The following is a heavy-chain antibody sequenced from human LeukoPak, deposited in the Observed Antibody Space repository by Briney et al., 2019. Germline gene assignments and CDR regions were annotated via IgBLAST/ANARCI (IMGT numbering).Heavy chain of an antibody. Sequence: GASVKVSCKASGYTFTSYGISWVRQAPGQGLEWMGWISAYNGNTNYAQKLQGRVTMTTDTSTSTAYMELRSLRSDDTAVYYCARTGTYYSGMYYFDYWGQGTLVTVSS. CDR2: ISAYNGNT. D-gene: IGHD3-10*01. V-gene: IGHV1-18*01. J-gene: IGHJ4*02. CDR1: GYTFTSYG. CDR3: ARTGTYYSGMYYFDY.